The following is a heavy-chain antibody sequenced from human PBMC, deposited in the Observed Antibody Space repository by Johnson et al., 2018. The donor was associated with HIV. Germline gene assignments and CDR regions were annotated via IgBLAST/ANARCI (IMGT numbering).Heavy chain of an antibody. D-gene: IGHD1-26*01. Sequence: VQLVESGGGVVQPGRSLRLSCAASGFTFSSYAMHWVRQAPGKGLEWVAVISSDGSSKNYADSVKGRFSITRDNSNNTVYLHMNSLRAEDTAVYYCAKGASGSSGGAFDIWGQGTMVTVSS. CDR1: GFTFSSYA. CDR2: ISSDGSSK. CDR3: AKGASGSSGGAFDI. J-gene: IGHJ3*02. V-gene: IGHV3-30*04.